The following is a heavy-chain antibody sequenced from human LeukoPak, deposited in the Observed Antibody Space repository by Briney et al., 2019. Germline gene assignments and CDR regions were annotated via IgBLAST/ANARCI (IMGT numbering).Heavy chain of an antibody. CDR1: GGSISSYY. J-gene: IGHJ2*01. CDR3: ARHSYDYYGSGAYWYFDL. CDR2: IYYSGST. D-gene: IGHD3-10*01. Sequence: PSETLSLTCTVSGGSISSYYWSWIRQPPGKGLEWIGYIYYSGSTNYNPSPKSRVTISVDTSKNQFSLKLSSVTAADTAVYYCARHSYDYYGSGAYWYFDLWGRGTLVTVSS. V-gene: IGHV4-59*08.